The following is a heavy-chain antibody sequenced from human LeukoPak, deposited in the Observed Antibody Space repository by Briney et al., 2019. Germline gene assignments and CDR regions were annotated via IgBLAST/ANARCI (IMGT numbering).Heavy chain of an antibody. CDR2: ISSSGSTI. Sequence: PGGSLRLSCAASGFTFSSYEMNWVRQAPGKGLEWVSYISSSGSTIYYADSVKGRFTISGDNAKNSLYLQMNSLRAEDTAVYYCAREGPTAKYTYYYYYGMDVWGQGTTVTVSS. D-gene: IGHD1-26*01. CDR3: AREGPTAKYTYYYYYGMDV. V-gene: IGHV3-48*03. J-gene: IGHJ6*02. CDR1: GFTFSSYE.